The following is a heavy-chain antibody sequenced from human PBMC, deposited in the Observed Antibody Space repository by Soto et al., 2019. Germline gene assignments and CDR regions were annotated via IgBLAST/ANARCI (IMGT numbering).Heavy chain of an antibody. Sequence: QVQLVESGGDVVQPGGSLRLSCAASGFTFSSYGMHWVRQAPGKGLEWVAVIPYDGSNKYYADSVKGRFTISRDNSKNTLYLQMNSLSAEDTAVYYCARLYATMLVTPGNWGQGTLVIVSS. CDR3: ARLYATMLVTPGN. CDR1: GFTFSSYG. V-gene: IGHV3-30*03. D-gene: IGHD3-10*02. CDR2: IPYDGSNK. J-gene: IGHJ4*02.